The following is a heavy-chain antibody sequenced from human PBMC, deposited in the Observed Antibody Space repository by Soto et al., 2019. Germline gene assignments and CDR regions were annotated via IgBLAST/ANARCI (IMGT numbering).Heavy chain of an antibody. D-gene: IGHD3-3*01. V-gene: IGHV3-23*01. CDR1: GFTFSDYA. J-gene: IGHJ4*02. CDR2: ISSNGVST. CDR3: AKITVRQWLLSRYFDY. Sequence: GGSLRLSCAASGFTFSDYAMSWVRQAQGKGLQWVSGISSNGVSTYYADSVKGRFTISRDNSKNTLFLQMNSLRAEDTAVYYCAKITVRQWLLSRYFDYWGQGSPVTVSS.